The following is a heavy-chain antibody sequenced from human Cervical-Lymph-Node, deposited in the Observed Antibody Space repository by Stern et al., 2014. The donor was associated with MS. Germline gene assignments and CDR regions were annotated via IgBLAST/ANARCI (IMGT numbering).Heavy chain of an antibody. CDR2: ISGSDGST. D-gene: IGHD6-19*01. Sequence: EVQLVESGGTLVQPGGSLRLSCAASGFTFSSYAMSWVRQAPGKGLEWVSVISGSDGSTFHADSVKGRFTISRDNSKNTLCLQMNSRRAEDTAVYYCAKVYGSGPFDYWGQGTLVTVSS. CDR1: GFTFSSYA. J-gene: IGHJ4*02. V-gene: IGHV3-23*04. CDR3: AKVYGSGPFDY.